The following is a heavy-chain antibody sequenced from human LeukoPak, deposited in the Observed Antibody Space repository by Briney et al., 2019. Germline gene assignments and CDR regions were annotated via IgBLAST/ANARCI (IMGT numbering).Heavy chain of an antibody. V-gene: IGHV4-30-4*01. CDR3: ARVTAARLSCGMDV. J-gene: IGHJ6*02. D-gene: IGHD6-6*01. CDR2: IYYSGST. Sequence: SETLSLTCTVSGGSISSGDYYWSWIRQPPGKGLEWIGYIYYSGSTYYNPSLKSRVTISVDTSKNQFSLKLSSVTAADTAVYYCARVTAARLSCGMDVWGQGTTVTVSS. CDR1: GGSISSGDYY.